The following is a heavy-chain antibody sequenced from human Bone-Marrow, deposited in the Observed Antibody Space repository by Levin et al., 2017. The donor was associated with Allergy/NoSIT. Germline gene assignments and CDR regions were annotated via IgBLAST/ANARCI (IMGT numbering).Heavy chain of an antibody. V-gene: IGHV3-15*07. CDR1: GFTFSVAW. CDR3: TGLYHLQHLVSNH. D-gene: IGHD6-6*01. CDR2: IKSKGSGGTV. Sequence: GESLKISCAASGFTFSVAWMNWVRQAPGKGLEWVGLIKSKGSGGTVDLAAPVRGRFTISRDDSNNMVYLEMNRLKIEDTAVYYCTGLYHLQHLVSNHWGRGTLVTVS. J-gene: IGHJ5*02.